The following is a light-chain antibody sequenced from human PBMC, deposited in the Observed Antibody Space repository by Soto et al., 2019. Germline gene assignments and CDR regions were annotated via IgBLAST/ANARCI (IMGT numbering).Light chain of an antibody. Sequence: QSVLTQPPSASASLGASVTLTCTLSSGYNNYRVDWYQQRPGKGPRFVMRVGTGGIVGSKGDGIPDRFSVLGSGLNRYLTTHHIQELDESDYHSGADHGSGSNVVFGGGTKLTVL. CDR2: VGTGGIVG. V-gene: IGLV9-49*01. J-gene: IGLJ2*01. CDR3: GADHGSGSNVV. CDR1: SGYNNYR.